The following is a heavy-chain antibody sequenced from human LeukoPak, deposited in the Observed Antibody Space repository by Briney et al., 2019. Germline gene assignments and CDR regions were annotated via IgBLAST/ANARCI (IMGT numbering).Heavy chain of an antibody. Sequence: PSETLSLTCSVSGGSIHTYYWTWIRQPPGKGLEWIGNVYYSGTTYYDPSLKSRLTISVDTSKNQFSLKLNSVTAADTAVYFCARRALMSTTVTRGGTDFYYALDVWGQGTTVTVSS. J-gene: IGHJ6*02. CDR3: ARRALMSTTVTRGGTDFYYALDV. D-gene: IGHD4-11*01. V-gene: IGHV4-59*13. CDR2: VYYSGTT. CDR1: GGSIHTYY.